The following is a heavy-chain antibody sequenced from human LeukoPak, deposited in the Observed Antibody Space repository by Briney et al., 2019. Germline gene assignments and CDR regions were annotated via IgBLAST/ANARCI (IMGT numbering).Heavy chain of an antibody. V-gene: IGHV4-31*03. Sequence: PSQTLSLTCTVSGGSISSGGYYWTWIRQHPGKGLEWIGYIYYSGSTSYNPSLKSRVTISVDTSKNQFSLNLSSVTAADTAVYYCARAGLTDDYNRVFDYWGQGTLVTVSP. J-gene: IGHJ4*02. CDR2: IYYSGST. CDR3: ARAGLTDDYNRVFDY. D-gene: IGHD5-24*01. CDR1: GGSISSGGYY.